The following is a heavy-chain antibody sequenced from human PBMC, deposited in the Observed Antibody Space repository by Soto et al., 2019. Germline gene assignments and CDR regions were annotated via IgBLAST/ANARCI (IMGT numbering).Heavy chain of an antibody. CDR2: INAGNGNT. J-gene: IGHJ4*02. CDR3: ATPIVAFY. V-gene: IGHV1-3*01. CDR1: VYTFTSYA. Sequence: ASVKVSCKGSVYTFTSYAIHWVRQAPGQRLEWMGWINAGNGNTKYSQKFQGRVIITRDTSAGTAYMELRSLRSEDTAVYYCATPIVAFYWGQGTLVTVSS. D-gene: IGHD5-12*01.